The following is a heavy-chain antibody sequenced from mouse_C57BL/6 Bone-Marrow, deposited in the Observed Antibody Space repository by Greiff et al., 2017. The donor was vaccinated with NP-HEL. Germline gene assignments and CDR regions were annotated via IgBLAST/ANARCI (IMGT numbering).Heavy chain of an antibody. CDR2: IRSKSNNYAT. CDR1: GFSFNTYA. D-gene: IGHD1-1*01. J-gene: IGHJ2*01. V-gene: IGHV10-1*01. Sequence: EVQLVESGGGLVQPKGSLKLSCAASGFSFNTYAMNWVRQAPGKGLEWVARIRSKSNNYATYYADSVKDRFTISRDDSESMLYLQMNNVKTEDTAMYYCVATVVANFDYWGQGTTLTVSS. CDR3: VATVVANFDY.